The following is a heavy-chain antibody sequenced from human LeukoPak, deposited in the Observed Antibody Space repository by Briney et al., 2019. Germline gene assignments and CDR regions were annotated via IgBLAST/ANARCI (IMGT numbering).Heavy chain of an antibody. CDR1: GGSISSSGYY. CDR2: MHYSGST. D-gene: IGHD3-3*01. CDR3: ARDFADAFDI. J-gene: IGHJ3*02. V-gene: IGHV4-39*07. Sequence: PSETLSLTCTVSGGSISSSGYYWGWIRQPPGKGLEWIGSMHYSGSTYYNPSLESRVTISVDTSKNQFSLKLSSVTAADTAVYYCARDFADAFDIWGQGTMVTVSS.